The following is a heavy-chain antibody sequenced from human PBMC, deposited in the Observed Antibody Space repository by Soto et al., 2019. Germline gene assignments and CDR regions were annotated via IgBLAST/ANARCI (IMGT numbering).Heavy chain of an antibody. J-gene: IGHJ6*02. CDR3: AREVNFYGLDV. V-gene: IGHV1-8*01. Sequence: GASVKVSCKASGYTFTSYDINWVRQATGQGLEWMGWMNPNSGNTGDAQKFQGRVTMTRNTSISTAYMELSSLRAEDTAVYYCAREVNFYGLDVWGQGTTVTVSS. CDR2: MNPNSGNT. CDR1: GYTFTSYD.